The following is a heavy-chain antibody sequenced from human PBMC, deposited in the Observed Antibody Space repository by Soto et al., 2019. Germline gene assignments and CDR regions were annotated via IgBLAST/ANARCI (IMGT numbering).Heavy chain of an antibody. J-gene: IGHJ6*02. CDR2: IYLGDSDT. Sequence: LGESLKISCQGSGYSFASYWIGWVRQMPGKDLEWMGIIYLGDSDTRYSPSFQGQVTISADKSLRTAYLQWTSPKASGTALYYCARTRSFTLGFYYDGMDVWGQGTTVTVSS. V-gene: IGHV5-51*01. CDR1: GYSFASYW. D-gene: IGHD6-6*01. CDR3: ARTRSFTLGFYYDGMDV.